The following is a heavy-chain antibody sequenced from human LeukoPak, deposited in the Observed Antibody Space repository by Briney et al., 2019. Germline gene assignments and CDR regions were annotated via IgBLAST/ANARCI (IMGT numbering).Heavy chain of an antibody. J-gene: IGHJ4*02. Sequence: RASVKVSCKASGYTFTSYYMHWVRQAPEQGLEWMGIINPSGGSTSYAQKFQGRVTMTRDTSTSTVYMELSSLRSEDTAVYYCAREPFIVGPYDYWGQGTLVTVSS. D-gene: IGHD1-26*01. CDR1: GYTFTSYY. V-gene: IGHV1-46*01. CDR3: AREPFIVGPYDY. CDR2: INPSGGST.